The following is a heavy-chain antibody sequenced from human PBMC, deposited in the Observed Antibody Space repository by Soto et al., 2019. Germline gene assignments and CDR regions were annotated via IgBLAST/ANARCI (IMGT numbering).Heavy chain of an antibody. CDR2: IYSGGYT. Sequence: EVQLVESGGGLIQPGGSLRLSCAVSGFTVSNNYMSWVRQAPGKGLEGVSVIYSGGYTAYGDSVKGRFTISRDNSKNKIYLERKGGGGDDGVVFYCAAGAGGGGYWGQGTLVTVSS. CDR1: GFTVSNNY. J-gene: IGHJ4*02. D-gene: IGHD3-10*01. V-gene: IGHV3-53*01. CDR3: AAGAGGGGY.